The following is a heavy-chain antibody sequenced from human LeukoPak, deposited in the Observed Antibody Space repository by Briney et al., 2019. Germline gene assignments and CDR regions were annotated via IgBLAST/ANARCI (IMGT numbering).Heavy chain of an antibody. CDR2: IYHSGST. CDR3: ARVEVEYYGSGSYSKYYFDY. CDR1: GYSLSSGYY. D-gene: IGHD3-10*01. V-gene: IGHV4-38-2*02. Sequence: SETLSLTCTVSGYSLSSGYYWGWIRQPPGKGLEWVGSIYHSGSTYYNPSLKSRVTISVDTSKNQFSLKLSSVTAADTAVYYCARVEVEYYGSGSYSKYYFDYWGQGTLVTVSS. J-gene: IGHJ4*02.